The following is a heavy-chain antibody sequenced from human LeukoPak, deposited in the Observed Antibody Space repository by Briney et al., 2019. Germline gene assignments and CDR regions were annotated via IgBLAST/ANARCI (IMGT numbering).Heavy chain of an antibody. CDR1: GYTFTNYG. CDR2: ISGYQGST. V-gene: IGHV1-18*01. Sequence: ASVKVSCKASGYTFTNYGITWVRQAPGQGLEWMGWISGYQGSTKYAQNFQGRVTMTIDTSTSTAYMDLRSLRSEDTAVYYCATYYYDSSGYYYGGYYFDYWGQGTLVTVSS. J-gene: IGHJ4*02. D-gene: IGHD3-22*01. CDR3: ATYYYDSSGYYYGGYYFDY.